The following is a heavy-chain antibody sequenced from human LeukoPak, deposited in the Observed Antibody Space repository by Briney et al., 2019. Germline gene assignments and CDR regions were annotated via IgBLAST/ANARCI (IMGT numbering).Heavy chain of an antibody. CDR3: TTELLWFGNYYYGMDV. D-gene: IGHD3-10*01. CDR1: GFTFSNAW. V-gene: IGHV3-15*01. CDR2: IKSKTDGGTT. J-gene: IGHJ6*04. Sequence: KPGGSLRLSCAASGFTFSNAWMSWVRQAPGKGLEWVGRIKSKTDGGTTDYAAPVKGRFTISRDESKNTLYLQMNSLKTEDTAVYYCTTELLWFGNYYYGMDVWGKGTTVTVSS.